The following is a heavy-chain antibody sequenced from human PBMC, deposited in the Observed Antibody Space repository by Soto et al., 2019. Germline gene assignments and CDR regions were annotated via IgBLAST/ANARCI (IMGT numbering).Heavy chain of an antibody. CDR3: ARLPVAAPHC. Sequence: QLQLQESGPGLVMPSETLSLTCTVSGDSISGSPYFWGWIRQPPGKRLEWIGSVFYDGYTLYTPSLMRRVTLSVDTSKNQFSLKLTSVAVADTATYFCARLPVAAPHCWGQGTLVTVSS. CDR1: GDSISGSPYF. CDR2: VFYDGYT. V-gene: IGHV4-39*01. D-gene: IGHD6-6*01. J-gene: IGHJ4*02.